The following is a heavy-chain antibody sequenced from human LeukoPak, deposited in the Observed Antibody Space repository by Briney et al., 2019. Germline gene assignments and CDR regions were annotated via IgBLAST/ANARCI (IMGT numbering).Heavy chain of an antibody. CDR1: GFSLSTSGVG. CDR3: AHRRRSSGWYVDFDY. Sequence: SGPTLVKPPQTLTLTCTFSGFSLSTSGVGVGWIRQPPGKALEWLVLIFWNDDKRYSPSLKSRLTITKDTSKNQVVLTMTNMDPVDTATYYCAHRRRSSGWYVDFDYWGQGTLVTVSS. J-gene: IGHJ4*02. V-gene: IGHV2-5*01. D-gene: IGHD6-19*01. CDR2: IFWNDDK.